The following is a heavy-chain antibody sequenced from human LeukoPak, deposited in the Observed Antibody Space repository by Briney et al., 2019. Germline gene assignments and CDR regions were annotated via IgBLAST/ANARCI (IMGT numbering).Heavy chain of an antibody. CDR2: IYSGGST. D-gene: IGHD6-19*01. CDR1: GFTVSSNY. V-gene: IGHV3-53*04. J-gene: IGHJ4*02. Sequence: GGSLRLSCAASGFTVSSNYMSWVRQAPGKGLEWVSVIYSGGSTYYADSVKGRFTISGHNSKNTLYLQMNSLRAEDTAVYYCARSSGWRYRGIDYWGQGTLVTVSS. CDR3: ARSSGWRYRGIDY.